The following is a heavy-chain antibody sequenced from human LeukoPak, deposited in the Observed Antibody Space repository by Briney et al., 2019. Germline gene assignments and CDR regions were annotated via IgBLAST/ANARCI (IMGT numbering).Heavy chain of an antibody. CDR1: GYTFTSYG. CDR3: ARDFVGANYCGGDCYSS. D-gene: IGHD2-21*02. J-gene: IGHJ5*02. V-gene: IGHV1-18*01. CDR2: ISAYNGNT. Sequence: ASVKVSCKASGYTFTSYGISWVRQAPGQGLEWMGWISAYNGNTNYAQKFQGRVTITADESTSTAYMELSSLRSEDTAVYYCARDFVGANYCGGDCYSSWGQGTLVTVSS.